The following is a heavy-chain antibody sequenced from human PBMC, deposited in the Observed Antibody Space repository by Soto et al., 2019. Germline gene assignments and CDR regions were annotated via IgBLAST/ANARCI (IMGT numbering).Heavy chain of an antibody. Sequence: QVQLVESGGGVVQPGRSLRLSCAATGFTFSSYGMHWVRQAPGKGLEWVAVIWYDGSNKYYADSVKGRFTISRDNSKNTLYLQMNSLRAEYTAVYYCARDLGQVTTSWDYFDYWGQGTLVTVSS. J-gene: IGHJ4*02. V-gene: IGHV3-33*01. D-gene: IGHD4-17*01. CDR2: IWYDGSNK. CDR3: ARDLGQVTTSWDYFDY. CDR1: GFTFSSYG.